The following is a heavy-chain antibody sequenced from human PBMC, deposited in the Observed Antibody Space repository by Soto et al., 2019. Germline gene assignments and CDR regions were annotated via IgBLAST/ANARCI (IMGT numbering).Heavy chain of an antibody. V-gene: IGHV3-21*01. CDR2: ISSSSSYI. CDR1: GFTFSSYS. D-gene: IGHD5-12*01. CDR3: ARAKYSGYDPSDY. J-gene: IGHJ4*02. Sequence: GGSLRLSCAASGFTFSSYSMNWVRQAPGKGLEWVSSISSSSSYIYYADSVKGRFTISRDNAKNSLYLQMNSLRAEDTAVYYCARAKYSGYDPSDYWGQGTLVTVSS.